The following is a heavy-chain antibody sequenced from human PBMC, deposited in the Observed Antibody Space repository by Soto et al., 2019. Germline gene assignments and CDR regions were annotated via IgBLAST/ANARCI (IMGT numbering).Heavy chain of an antibody. J-gene: IGHJ6*02. D-gene: IGHD3-3*01. CDR2: INHSGST. Sequence: SETLSLTCAVYGGSFSGYYWSVVLHRPVNGVEWIGEINHSGSTNYNPSLKSRVTISVDTSKNQFSLKLSSVTAADTAVYYCARGPYYDFWSGAYYYYYGMDVWGQGTTVTVSS. V-gene: IGHV4-34*01. CDR3: ARGPYYDFWSGAYYYYYGMDV. CDR1: GGSFSGYY.